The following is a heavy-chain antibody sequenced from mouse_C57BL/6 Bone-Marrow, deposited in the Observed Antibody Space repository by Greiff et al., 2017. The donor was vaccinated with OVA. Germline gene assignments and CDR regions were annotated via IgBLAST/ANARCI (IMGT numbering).Heavy chain of an antibody. D-gene: IGHD1-1*01. CDR2: IYPGDGDT. V-gene: IGHV1-82*01. J-gene: IGHJ2*01. CDR1: GYAFSSSW. CDR3: ARIYYYGSSLYCDY. Sequence: VQLQQSGPELVKPGASVKISCKASGYAFSSSWMNWVKQRPGKGLEWIGRIYPGDGDTNYNGKFKGKATLTADKSSSTAYMQLSSLTSEDSAVYFCARIYYYGSSLYCDYWGQGTTLTVSS.